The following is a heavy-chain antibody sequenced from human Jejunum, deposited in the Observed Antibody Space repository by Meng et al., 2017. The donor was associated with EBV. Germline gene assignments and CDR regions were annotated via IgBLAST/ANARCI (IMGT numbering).Heavy chain of an antibody. Sequence: EVQLXXXXXGLVXPXXXLRLXXXASGFTFRYSWMHWVRQAPGRGLEWVGLIRSKTDAGTTDYSAPVKGRFTISRDDSENTLYLQMNSLQTEDTAVYYCTTGYSSPSHDGHWGQGTLVTVSS. CDR3: TTGYSSPSHDGH. J-gene: IGHJ4*02. D-gene: IGHD6-6*01. CDR2: IRSKTDAGTT. V-gene: IGHV3-15*01. CDR1: GFTFRYSW.